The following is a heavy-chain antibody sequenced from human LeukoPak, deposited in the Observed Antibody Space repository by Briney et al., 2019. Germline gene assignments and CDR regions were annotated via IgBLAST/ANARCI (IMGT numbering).Heavy chain of an antibody. V-gene: IGHV6-1*01. CDR1: GDGVSSNSAS. CDR2: TYYTSKWFN. J-gene: IGHJ4*02. Sequence: SQTLSLTCAISGDGVSSNSASWHWIRQSPSRGLQWLGRTYYTSKWFNDYAVSLKSRITINPDTSKNQFSLQLNSVTPEDTAVYFCARDNDYGGYYFDYWGQGTLVTVS. D-gene: IGHD4-23*01. CDR3: ARDNDYGGYYFDY.